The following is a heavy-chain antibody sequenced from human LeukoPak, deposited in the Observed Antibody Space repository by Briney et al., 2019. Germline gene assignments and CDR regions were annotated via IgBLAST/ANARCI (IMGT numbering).Heavy chain of an antibody. CDR1: GFTFSGYY. J-gene: IGHJ4*02. V-gene: IGHV1-2*02. Sequence: ASVKVSCKASGFTFSGYYMHWVRQAPGQGLEWMAWISPNSGGTNYVQKFQGRVTLTRDTSISTAYMELNSLRSDDTAVYYCARLAGITAGGSMVGWGQGTLVTVSS. D-gene: IGHD6-13*01. CDR2: ISPNSGGT. CDR3: ARLAGITAGGSMVG.